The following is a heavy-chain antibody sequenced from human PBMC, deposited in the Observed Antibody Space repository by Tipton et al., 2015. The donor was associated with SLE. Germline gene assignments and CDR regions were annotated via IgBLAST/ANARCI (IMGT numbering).Heavy chain of an antibody. CDR2: INQGGTT. CDR1: GGSFSGYY. CDR3: ARGRVDTALGYFDY. V-gene: IGHV4-34*01. J-gene: IGHJ4*02. D-gene: IGHD5-18*01. Sequence: TLSLTCAVYGGSFSGYYWSWIRQPPGKGLEWIGEINQGGTTNYNPALMSRVTISVDTSKNQFSLKVSSVTAADTAVYYCARGRVDTALGYFDYWGQGTLVTVSS.